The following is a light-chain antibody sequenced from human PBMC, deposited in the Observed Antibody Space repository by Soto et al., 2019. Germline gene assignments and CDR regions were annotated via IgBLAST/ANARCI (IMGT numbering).Light chain of an antibody. V-gene: IGLV2-8*01. CDR1: SSDVGGYNY. Sequence: QSALTQPPSASGSPGQSVTISCTGTSSDVGGYNYVSWYQQHPRKAPKLMIYEVSKRPSGVPDRFSGYKSDNTASLTVSGLQAEDEADYYCSSYAGSNNFVFGGGTKLTVL. CDR3: SSYAGSNNFV. CDR2: EVS. J-gene: IGLJ2*01.